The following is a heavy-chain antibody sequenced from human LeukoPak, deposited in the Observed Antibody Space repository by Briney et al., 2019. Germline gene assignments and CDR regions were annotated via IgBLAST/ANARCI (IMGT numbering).Heavy chain of an antibody. CDR2: IGSSSTYT. V-gene: IGHV3-11*05. Sequence: GGSLRLSCAASGFTFSGYYMSWVRQAPGKGLEWVSCIGSSSTYTNYADSVKGRFTISRDNAKNSLYLQMDGPRAEDTAVYYCARDRGAVAATWFDYWGQGTLVTVPS. CDR3: ARDRGAVAATWFDY. J-gene: IGHJ4*02. D-gene: IGHD6-19*01. CDR1: GFTFSGYY.